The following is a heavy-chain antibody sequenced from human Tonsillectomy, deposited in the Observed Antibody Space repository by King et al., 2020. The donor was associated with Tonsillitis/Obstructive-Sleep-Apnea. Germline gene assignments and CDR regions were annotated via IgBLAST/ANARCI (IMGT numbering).Heavy chain of an antibody. CDR3: AGDPYYSSTSCYDYYFYMDV. D-gene: IGHD2-2*01. CDR2: ISSDGSTI. Sequence: VQLVESGGGLVKPGGSLRLSCAASGFRFSEYYMSWIRQAPGKGLEWVSYISSDGSTINYADSVKGRFTIYRDNAKKSLYLQMNSLRAEDTAVSYCAGDPYYSSTSCYDYYFYMDVGGKGTPVTVSS. CDR1: GFRFSEYY. J-gene: IGHJ6*03. V-gene: IGHV3-11*01.